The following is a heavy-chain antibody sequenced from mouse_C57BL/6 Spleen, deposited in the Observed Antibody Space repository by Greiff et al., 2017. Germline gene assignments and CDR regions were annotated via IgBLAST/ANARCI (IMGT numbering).Heavy chain of an antibody. CDR1: GYTFTSYW. Sequence: QVQLQQPGAELVKPGASVKLSCKASGYTFTSYWMHWVKQRPGQGLEWIGMIHPNSGSTNYNEKFKSKATLTVDKSSSTAYMQLSSLTSEDSAVYYCARSGYYYGSSYRWYFDVWGTGTTVTVSS. J-gene: IGHJ1*03. D-gene: IGHD1-1*01. V-gene: IGHV1-64*01. CDR3: ARSGYYYGSSYRWYFDV. CDR2: IHPNSGST.